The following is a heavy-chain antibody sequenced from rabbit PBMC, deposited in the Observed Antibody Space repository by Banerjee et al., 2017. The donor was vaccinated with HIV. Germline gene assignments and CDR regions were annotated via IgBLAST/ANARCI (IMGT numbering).Heavy chain of an antibody. CDR1: GFDFSHYG. V-gene: IGHV1S47*01. D-gene: IGHD6-1*01. CDR2: IDPVFSST. J-gene: IGHJ4*01. Sequence: QEQLVESGGGLVQPGGSLTLSCKASGFDFSHYGVSWVRQAPGKGLEWIGYIDPVFSSTHYASWVNGRFTISSHNAQNTLYLQLNSLTAADTATYFCVRDQARMLDLWGQGTLVTVS. CDR3: VRDQARMLDL.